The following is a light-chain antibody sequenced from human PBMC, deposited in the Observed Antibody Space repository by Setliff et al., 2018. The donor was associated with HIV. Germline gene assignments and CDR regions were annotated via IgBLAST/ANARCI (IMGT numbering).Light chain of an antibody. CDR2: DVS. V-gene: IGLV2-14*01. Sequence: QSVLTQPASVSGSPGQSITISCTGTSSDVGGYNYVSWYQQHPGKAPKFMIYDVSKRPSGVSNRFSGSKSGNTASLTISGLQAEDEADYYCSSYTSSRTYVFGTGTKVTVL. J-gene: IGLJ1*01. CDR1: SSDVGGYNY. CDR3: SSYTSSRTYV.